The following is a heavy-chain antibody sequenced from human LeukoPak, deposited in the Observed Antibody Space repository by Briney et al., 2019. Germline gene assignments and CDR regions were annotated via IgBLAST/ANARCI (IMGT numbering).Heavy chain of an antibody. D-gene: IGHD1-26*01. CDR3: ARVVRGAIDD. V-gene: IGHV3-66*01. CDR1: GFTVSSNY. CDR2: IYSGGTT. Sequence: GGSLRLSCAASGFTVSSNYMNWVRQAPGKGLEWVSVIYSGGTTYYADSVKGRFTISRDNSKNTLYLQMNSLRAEDTAVYYCARVVRGAIDDWGQGTLVTVSS. J-gene: IGHJ4*02.